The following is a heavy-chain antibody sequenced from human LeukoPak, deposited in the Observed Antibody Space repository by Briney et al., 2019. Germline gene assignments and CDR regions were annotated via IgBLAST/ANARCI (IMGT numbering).Heavy chain of an antibody. V-gene: IGHV4-59*08. CDR2: IYYSGST. J-gene: IGHJ4*02. CDR3: ATTGYSSSWYPPDY. D-gene: IGHD6-13*01. CDR1: GGSISSYY. Sequence: SETLSLTCTVSGGSISSYYWSWIRQPPGKGLEWIGYIYYSGSTNYNPSLKSRVTISVDTSKNQFSLKLSSVTAADTAVYYCATTGYSSSWYPPDYWGQGTLVTVSS.